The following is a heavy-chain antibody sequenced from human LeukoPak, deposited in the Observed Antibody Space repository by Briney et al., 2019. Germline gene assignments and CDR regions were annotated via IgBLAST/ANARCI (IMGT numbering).Heavy chain of an antibody. D-gene: IGHD6-19*01. J-gene: IGHJ3*02. CDR2: IYYSGST. CDR3: ARPYSSGWYGASHI. CDR1: GGSISSYY. Sequence: SETLSLTCTVSGGSISSYYWSWIRQPPGKGLEWIGHIYYSGSTNYNPSLKSRVTMSVDTSKNQLSLKLSSVTAADTAVYYCARPYSSGWYGASHIWGQGTMVTVSS. V-gene: IGHV4-59*08.